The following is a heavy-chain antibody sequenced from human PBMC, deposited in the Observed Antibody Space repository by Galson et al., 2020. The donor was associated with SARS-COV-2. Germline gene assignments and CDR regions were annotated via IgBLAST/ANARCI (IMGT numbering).Heavy chain of an antibody. Sequence: GGSLRLSCAASGFTFSSYWMHWVRQAPGKGLEWVSVIYSGGSTYYADSVKGRFTMSRDDSKNTMYLQMNSLRAEDTALYYCAGSSISRAFYYWGQGTLVTVSS. J-gene: IGHJ4*02. CDR1: GFTFSSYW. D-gene: IGHD2-2*01. CDR3: AGSSISRAFYY. V-gene: IGHV3-53*01. CDR2: IYSGGST.